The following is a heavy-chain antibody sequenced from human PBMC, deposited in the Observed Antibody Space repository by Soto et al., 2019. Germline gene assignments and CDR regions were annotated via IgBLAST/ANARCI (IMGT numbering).Heavy chain of an antibody. J-gene: IGHJ5*01. V-gene: IGHV3-23*01. CDR2: IGGSSTDS. Sequence: DVQLLQYGGGLVQPGGSLTLSCAASRFIFSDYAMNLVRQDPVKGLEWVSSIGGSSTDSNYADSVKGRFINSRDNTKNTMYLQRNSLRDDDMAVYYCAKDAVAYNGKWDWFDSWGQGTLVTVSS. CDR1: RFIFSDYA. D-gene: IGHD6-19*01. CDR3: AKDAVAYNGKWDWFDS.